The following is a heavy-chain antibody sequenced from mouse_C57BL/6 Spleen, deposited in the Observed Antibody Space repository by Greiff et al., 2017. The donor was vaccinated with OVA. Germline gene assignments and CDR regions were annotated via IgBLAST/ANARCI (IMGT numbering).Heavy chain of an antibody. CDR1: GFNIKDYY. Sequence: EVQLQQSGAELVRPGASVKLSCTASGFNIKDYYMHWVKQRPEQGLEWIGRIDPEDGDTEYAPKFQGKATMTADTTSNTAYLQLSSLTSEDTAVYYCTTVYYYGSRGWYFDVWGTGTTVTVSS. V-gene: IGHV14-1*01. J-gene: IGHJ1*03. D-gene: IGHD1-1*01. CDR2: IDPEDGDT. CDR3: TTVYYYGSRGWYFDV.